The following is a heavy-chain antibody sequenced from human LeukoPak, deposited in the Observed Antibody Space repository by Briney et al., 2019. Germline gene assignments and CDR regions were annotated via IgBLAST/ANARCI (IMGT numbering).Heavy chain of an antibody. Sequence: GGSLRLSCAASGFTFSSYAMSWVRQAPGKGLERVSAISGSGGSTYYADSVKGRFTIPRDNSKNTLYLQMNSLRAEDTAVYYCAKGIYYYDSSGYYDYWGQGTLVTVSS. J-gene: IGHJ4*02. D-gene: IGHD3-22*01. CDR2: ISGSGGST. CDR1: GFTFSSYA. CDR3: AKGIYYYDSSGYYDY. V-gene: IGHV3-23*01.